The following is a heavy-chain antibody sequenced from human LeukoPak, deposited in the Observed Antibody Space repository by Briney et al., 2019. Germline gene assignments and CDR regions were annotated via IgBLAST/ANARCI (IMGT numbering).Heavy chain of an antibody. CDR2: IYWNDDK. J-gene: IGHJ1*01. V-gene: IGHV2-5*01. D-gene: IGHD3-16*01. CDR3: VHDIPGGEGFQH. CDR1: GFSLSTSGVG. Sequence: SGPTLVNPTQTLTLTCTFSGFSLSTSGVGVGWIRQPPGKALEWLALIYWNDDKRYSPSLKSRLTITKDTSKNQVVLTMTNMDPVDTATYYCVHDIPGGEGFQHWGQGTLVTVSS.